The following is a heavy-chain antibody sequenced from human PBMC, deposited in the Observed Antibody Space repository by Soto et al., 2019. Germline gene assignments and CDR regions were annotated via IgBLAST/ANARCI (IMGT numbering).Heavy chain of an antibody. J-gene: IGHJ4*02. CDR1: GFSFSDFP. D-gene: IGHD3-3*01. Sequence: DVQLVESGGGLVQPGGSLRLSCAASGFSFSDFPMSWARQTSGRGLEWVVTIDKNGSGKSYVDSVRGRFTISRDNAESSLSLQMTSLTAEDTALYYCVRNLSFWNNLWGQGTLVTVSS. V-gene: IGHV3-7*01. CDR2: IDKNGSGK. CDR3: VRNLSFWNNL.